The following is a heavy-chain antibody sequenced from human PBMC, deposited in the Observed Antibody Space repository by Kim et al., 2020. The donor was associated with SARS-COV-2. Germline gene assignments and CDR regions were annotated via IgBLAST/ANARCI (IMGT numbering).Heavy chain of an antibody. CDR2: RT. J-gene: IGHJ4*02. V-gene: IGHV4-34*01. Sequence: RTKNTPSLKGRVTISIDTSTIQVSLKLSSVTAADTAVYYCASHGGFYFDYWGQGTLVTVSS. D-gene: IGHD3-10*01. CDR3: ASHGGFYFDY.